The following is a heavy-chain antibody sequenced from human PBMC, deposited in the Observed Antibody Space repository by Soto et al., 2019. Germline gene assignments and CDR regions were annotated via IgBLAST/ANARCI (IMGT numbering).Heavy chain of an antibody. CDR1: GYTFTSYD. V-gene: IGHV1-8*01. Sequence: QVQLVQSWAEVKKPGASVMVSCKASGYTFTSYDINWVRKATGQALEWMGWMNPNSGNTCHAQKFQGRVTMTRNTSISTADMELSSLRSEDTAVYYCARERSGSIDYWGQGTLVTVSS. CDR3: ARERSGSIDY. D-gene: IGHD1-26*01. CDR2: MNPNSGNT. J-gene: IGHJ4*02.